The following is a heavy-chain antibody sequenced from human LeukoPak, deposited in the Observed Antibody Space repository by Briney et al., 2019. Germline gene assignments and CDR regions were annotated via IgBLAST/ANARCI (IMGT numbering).Heavy chain of an antibody. CDR2: VYYVGNA. Sequence: SETLPLTRTVSGGSVRSSRPYWGWIRQSPGKGLEWIGSVYYVGNAYYRPSLLSRATISIDTSKTHISLRLTSVTATDTGIYYCATHDEGSYFETWGQGALVSVPS. CDR1: GGSVRSSRPY. CDR3: ATHDEGSYFET. J-gene: IGHJ5*02. V-gene: IGHV4-39*02. D-gene: IGHD3-10*01.